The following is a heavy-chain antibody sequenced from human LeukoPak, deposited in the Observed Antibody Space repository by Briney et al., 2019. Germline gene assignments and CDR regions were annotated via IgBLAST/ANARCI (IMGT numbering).Heavy chain of an antibody. V-gene: IGHV1-2*02. Sequence: GASVKVSCKASGYTFTGYYMHWVRQAPGQGLEWMGWINPNSGGTNYAQKFQGRVTMTRDTSISTAYMELSRLRSDDTAVYYCARDDRTVLWFGDIYYYYYYMDVWGKGTTVTVSS. J-gene: IGHJ6*03. CDR2: INPNSGGT. D-gene: IGHD3-10*01. CDR1: GYTFTGYY. CDR3: ARDDRTVLWFGDIYYYYYYMDV.